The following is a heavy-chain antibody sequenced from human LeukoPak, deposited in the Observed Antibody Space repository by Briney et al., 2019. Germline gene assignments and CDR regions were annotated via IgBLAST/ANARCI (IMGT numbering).Heavy chain of an antibody. CDR1: GFTLSSYG. Sequence: PGGSLRLSCAASGFTLSSYGMHWVRQAPGKGLEWVAFIRYDGSNKYYADSVKGRFTISRGNSKNTLYLQMNSLRAEDTAVYYCAKDWAARKSFDYWGQGTLVTVSS. CDR3: AKDWAARKSFDY. V-gene: IGHV3-30*02. CDR2: IRYDGSNK. D-gene: IGHD6-6*01. J-gene: IGHJ4*02.